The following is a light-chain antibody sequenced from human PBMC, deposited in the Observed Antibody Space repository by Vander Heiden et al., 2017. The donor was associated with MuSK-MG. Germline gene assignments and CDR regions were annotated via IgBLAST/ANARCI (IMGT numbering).Light chain of an antibody. CDR3: QQRSNWPTDT. V-gene: IGKV3-11*01. Sequence: EIVLTQSPATLSLSPGESATLSCRASQSVSSYLAWYQQKPGQAPRLLIYDASNRATGIPARFSGRGSGTDFTLTISSLEPEDFAVYYCQQRSNWPTDTFGPGTKVDNK. CDR2: DAS. CDR1: QSVSSY. J-gene: IGKJ3*01.